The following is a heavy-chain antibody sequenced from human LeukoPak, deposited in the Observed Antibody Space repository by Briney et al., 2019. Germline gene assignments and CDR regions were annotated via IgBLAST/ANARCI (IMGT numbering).Heavy chain of an antibody. Sequence: GGSLRLSCAASGFTFSNYAMSWVRQAPGKGLKWVSALSGSGGSTFSADSVKGRFTISRDNSKNMVYLQMESLRAEDTAVYFCAKDATYYYDSSGYYANFESWGQGTLVTVSS. CDR3: AKDATYYYDSSGYYANFES. J-gene: IGHJ4*02. CDR2: LSGSGGST. D-gene: IGHD3-22*01. CDR1: GFTFSNYA. V-gene: IGHV3-23*01.